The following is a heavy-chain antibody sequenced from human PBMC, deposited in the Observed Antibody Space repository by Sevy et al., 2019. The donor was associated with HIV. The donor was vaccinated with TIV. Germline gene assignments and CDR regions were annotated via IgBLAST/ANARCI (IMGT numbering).Heavy chain of an antibody. V-gene: IGHV3-7*02. J-gene: IGHJ4*02. Sequence: GGSLRLSCAASGFIFSDYAMHWVRQAPGKGLEWVANINPDGTRIYYADSVKGRFTISRDHAKTSVFLQMSSLRAEDTAVYYCVRAIQLAASYWGQGTLVTVSS. CDR1: GFIFSDYA. D-gene: IGHD2-15*01. CDR2: INPDGTRI. CDR3: VRAIQLAASY.